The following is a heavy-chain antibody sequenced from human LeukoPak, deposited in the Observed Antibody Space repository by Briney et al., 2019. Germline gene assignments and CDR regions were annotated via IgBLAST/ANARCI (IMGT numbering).Heavy chain of an antibody. CDR1: GFTFSSYA. J-gene: IGHJ6*02. Sequence: GGSLGLSCAASGFTFSSYAVSWVRQAPGKGLEWVSAISGSGGSTYYADSVKGRFTISRDNSKNTLYLHMNSLRAEDTAVYYCAKSEDFPVSYYYYGMDVWGQGTTVTVSS. CDR2: ISGSGGST. CDR3: AKSEDFPVSYYYYGMDV. V-gene: IGHV3-23*01. D-gene: IGHD3-3*01.